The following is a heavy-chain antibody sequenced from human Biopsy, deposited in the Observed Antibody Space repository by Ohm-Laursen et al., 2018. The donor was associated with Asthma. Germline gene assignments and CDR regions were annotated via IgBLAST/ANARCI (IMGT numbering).Heavy chain of an antibody. J-gene: IGHJ6*02. V-gene: IGHV4-30-4*01. D-gene: IGHD4-17*01. CDR1: GASIRSPDHH. CDR3: ARVASYGDLYFGIDV. Sequence: SETLSLTCTVSGASIRSPDHHWSWIRQSPGKGLEWIGFVFYSGTTHYSRSLERRLYISIDPARSEFSMSLRSLTAADTAVYFCARVASYGDLYFGIDVWGPGTTVSVS. CDR2: VFYSGTT.